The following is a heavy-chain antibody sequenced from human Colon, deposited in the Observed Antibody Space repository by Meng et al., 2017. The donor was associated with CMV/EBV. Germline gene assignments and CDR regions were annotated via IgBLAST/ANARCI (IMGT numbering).Heavy chain of an antibody. CDR1: GFTFINHA. CDR2: ISGRGDRT. Sequence: GGSLRLSWAVSGFTFINHAMSWVRQAPGKGLEWVSAISGRGDRTYYADSVKGRFTISRDNSQNTLYLQMNSLGAEDTAAYYCAKAPYTSGTYFVDYWGQGTLVTVSS. D-gene: IGHD3-10*01. V-gene: IGHV3-23*01. J-gene: IGHJ4*02. CDR3: AKAPYTSGTYFVDY.